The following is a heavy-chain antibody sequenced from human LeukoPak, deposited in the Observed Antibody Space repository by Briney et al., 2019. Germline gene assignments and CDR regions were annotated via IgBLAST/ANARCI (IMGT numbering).Heavy chain of an antibody. CDR3: ARDTGIAAAGTSGPDY. V-gene: IGHV3-30*04. J-gene: IGHJ4*02. D-gene: IGHD6-13*01. Sequence: GGSLRLSCAASGFTFSSYAMHWVRQAPGKGLEWVAVISYDGSNKYYADSVKGRFTISRDNSKNTLYLQMNSLRAEDTAVYYCARDTGIAAAGTSGPDYWGQGTLVTVSS. CDR2: ISYDGSNK. CDR1: GFTFSSYA.